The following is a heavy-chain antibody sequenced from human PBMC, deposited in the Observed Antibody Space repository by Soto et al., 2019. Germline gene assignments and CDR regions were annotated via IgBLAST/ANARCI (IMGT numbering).Heavy chain of an antibody. CDR3: GGQDYGAKGYYFEN. D-gene: IGHD4-17*01. V-gene: IGHV4-4*08. CDR1: GGSINSYC. Sequence: SETLSLTCTVSGGSINSYCWSWIRQPPGKGLEWIAYIFDSGNANYNPSLKSRVTISIDTSKTQFSLKMNSVTAADTAVYFCGGQDYGAKGYYFENWGQGALVTVSS. J-gene: IGHJ4*02. CDR2: IFDSGNA.